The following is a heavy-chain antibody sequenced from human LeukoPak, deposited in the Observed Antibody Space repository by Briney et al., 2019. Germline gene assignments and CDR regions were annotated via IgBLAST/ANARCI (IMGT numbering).Heavy chain of an antibody. D-gene: IGHD5-24*01. CDR1: GYSISSGYY. V-gene: IGHV4-38-2*02. CDR3: ARGGDGYKDGLFDY. CDR2: IYHSGST. Sequence: PSETLSLTCTVSGYSISSGYYWGWIRQPPGKGLEWIGSIYHSGSTYYNPSLKSRVTISVDTSKNQFSLKLSSVTAADTAVYYCARGGDGYKDGLFDYWGQGTLVTVSS. J-gene: IGHJ4*02.